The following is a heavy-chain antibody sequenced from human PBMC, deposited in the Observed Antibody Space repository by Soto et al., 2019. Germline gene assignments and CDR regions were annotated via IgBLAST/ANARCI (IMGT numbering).Heavy chain of an antibody. Sequence: GESLKISCKGSGYTFTNYWIGWVRQMPGKGLEWMGIIYPDDSDTRYSPSFQGQVTISADKSISTAYLQWSSLQASDTAMYYCARRGYYYESSGYKLLTFDYWGQGTLVTVSS. CDR3: ARRGYYYESSGYKLLTFDY. D-gene: IGHD3-22*01. V-gene: IGHV5-51*01. CDR2: IYPDDSDT. CDR1: GYTFTNYW. J-gene: IGHJ4*02.